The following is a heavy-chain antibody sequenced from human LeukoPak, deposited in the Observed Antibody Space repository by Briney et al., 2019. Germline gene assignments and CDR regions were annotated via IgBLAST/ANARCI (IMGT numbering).Heavy chain of an antibody. CDR3: ARKEVDWFDP. Sequence: SVKVSCKASGGTFSSYAISWVRQAPGQGLEWMGGIIPIFGAANYAQKFQGRVTITADESTSTAYMELSSLRSEDTAVYYCARKEVDWFDPWGQGTLVTVSS. CDR1: GGTFSSYA. J-gene: IGHJ5*02. V-gene: IGHV1-69*13. CDR2: IIPIFGAA.